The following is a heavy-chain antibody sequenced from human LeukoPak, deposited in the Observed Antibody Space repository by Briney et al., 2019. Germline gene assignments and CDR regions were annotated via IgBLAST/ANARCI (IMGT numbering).Heavy chain of an antibody. J-gene: IGHJ4*02. V-gene: IGHV4-34*01. CDR1: GGSFSGYY. Sequence: SETLSLTCAVYGGSFSGYYWSWIRQPPGKGLEWIGETNHSGSTNYNPSLKSRVTISVDTSKNQFSLKLSSVTAADTAVYYCARVRRGYSAVAFFDYWGQGTLVTVSS. D-gene: IGHD5-12*01. CDR3: ARVRRGYSAVAFFDY. CDR2: TNHSGST.